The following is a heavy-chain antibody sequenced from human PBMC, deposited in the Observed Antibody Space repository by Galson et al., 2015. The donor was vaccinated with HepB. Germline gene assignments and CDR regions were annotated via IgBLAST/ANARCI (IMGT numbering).Heavy chain of an antibody. D-gene: IGHD2-2*01. CDR3: AKDSGYCSSTSCSTVRNWFDP. V-gene: IGHV3-48*01. CDR1: GFTFSSYS. CDR2: IRSSSSTI. Sequence: SLRLSCAASGFTFSSYSMNWVRQAPGKGLEWVSYIRSSSSTIYYADSVKGRFTISRDNSKNTLYLQMNSLRAEDTAVYYCAKDSGYCSSTSCSTVRNWFDPWGQGTLVTVSS. J-gene: IGHJ5*02.